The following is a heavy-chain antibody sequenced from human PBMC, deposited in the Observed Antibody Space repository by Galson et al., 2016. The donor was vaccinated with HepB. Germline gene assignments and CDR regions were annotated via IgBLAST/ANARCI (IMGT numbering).Heavy chain of an antibody. J-gene: IGHJ4*02. V-gene: IGHV3-30*18. D-gene: IGHD2-21*02. CDR2: ISYDGSNK. CDR1: GFTFSRYA. CDR3: AKSSAVTVIRLYSHYFNN. Sequence: SLRLSCAASGFTFSRYAMHWVRQAPGKGLEWVALISYDGSNKYYADSVKGRFTISRDNSKNTLYLQMNSLRAEDTAVYYCAKSSAVTVIRLYSHYFNNWGQGTLVTVSS.